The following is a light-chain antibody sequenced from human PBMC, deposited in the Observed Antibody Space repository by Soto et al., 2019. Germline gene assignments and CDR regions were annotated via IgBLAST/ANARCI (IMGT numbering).Light chain of an antibody. V-gene: IGKV3-15*01. CDR1: QSISDT. CDR2: SAS. CDR3: QHYNSYSGA. J-gene: IGKJ1*01. Sequence: ESVMTQSPATLSVSPGGRAILSCGASQSISDTLAWYQQKPGQAPRLLIYSASRGATGFPARFSGSGSGTEFTLTISSLQPDDFATYYCQHYNSYSGASGQGTKVDIK.